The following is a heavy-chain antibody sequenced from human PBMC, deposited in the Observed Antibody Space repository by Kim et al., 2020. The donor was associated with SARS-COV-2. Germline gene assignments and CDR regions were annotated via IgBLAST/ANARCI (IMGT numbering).Heavy chain of an antibody. Sequence: ADSVKGRFTISRDNSKNTLYLQMNSLRAEDTAVYYCAKVRGIAAFAPFDYWGQGTLVTVSS. D-gene: IGHD6-13*01. J-gene: IGHJ4*02. V-gene: IGHV3-23*01. CDR3: AKVRGIAAFAPFDY.